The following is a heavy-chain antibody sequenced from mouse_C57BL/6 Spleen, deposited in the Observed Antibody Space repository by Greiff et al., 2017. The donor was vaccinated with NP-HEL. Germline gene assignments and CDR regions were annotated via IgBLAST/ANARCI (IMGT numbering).Heavy chain of an antibody. Sequence: DVMLVESGEGLVKPGGSLKLSCAASGFTFSSYAMSWVRQTPEKRLEWVAYISSGGDYIYYADTVKGRFTISRDNARNTLYLQMSSLKSEDTAMYYCTRDPQLGRGFDYWGQGTTLTVSS. CDR2: ISSGGDYI. D-gene: IGHD4-1*02. CDR1: GFTFSSYA. J-gene: IGHJ2*01. V-gene: IGHV5-9-1*02. CDR3: TRDPQLGRGFDY.